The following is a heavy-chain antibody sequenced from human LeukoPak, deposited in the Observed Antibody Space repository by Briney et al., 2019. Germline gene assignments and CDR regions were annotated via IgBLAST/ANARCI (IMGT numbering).Heavy chain of an antibody. J-gene: IGHJ4*02. CDR2: INTDGTVT. CDR3: ATKQWLAPPPDS. D-gene: IGHD6-19*01. V-gene: IGHV3-74*01. CDR1: GFTFSSYA. Sequence: PGESLRLSCAASGFTFSSYAMSWVPQAPGKGLESVSRINTDGTVTTYADSVKGRFTVSKDNADNTIFLQMNSVRDEDTAVYYCATKQWLAPPPDSWGQGTPVTVST.